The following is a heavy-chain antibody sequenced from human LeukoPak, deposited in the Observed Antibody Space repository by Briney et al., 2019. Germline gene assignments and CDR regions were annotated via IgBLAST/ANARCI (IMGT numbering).Heavy chain of an antibody. J-gene: IGHJ6*02. D-gene: IGHD2/OR15-2a*01. V-gene: IGHV4-39*01. CDR1: GGSISSSSYY. Sequence: SETLSLTCTVSGGSISSSSYYWGWIRQPPGKGPEWIGSIYYSGSTYYNPSLKSRVTISVDTSKNQFSLKLSSVTAADTAVYYCARPSKGHYYYGMDVWGQGTTVTVSS. CDR3: ARPSKGHYYYGMDV. CDR2: IYYSGST.